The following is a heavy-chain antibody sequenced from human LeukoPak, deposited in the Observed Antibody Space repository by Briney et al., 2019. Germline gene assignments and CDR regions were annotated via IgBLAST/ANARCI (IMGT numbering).Heavy chain of an antibody. V-gene: IGHV3-48*02. CDR2: ISSSSSNI. CDR1: GFTFSSYS. J-gene: IGHJ4*02. CDR3: AKVGYGDPFDY. D-gene: IGHD4-17*01. Sequence: PGGSLRLSCAASGFTFSSYSMNWVRQAPGKGLEWVSYISSSSSNIYYADSVKGRFTISRGNAKNSLYLQMNSLRDDDTAVYYCAKVGYGDPFDYWGQGTLVTVSS.